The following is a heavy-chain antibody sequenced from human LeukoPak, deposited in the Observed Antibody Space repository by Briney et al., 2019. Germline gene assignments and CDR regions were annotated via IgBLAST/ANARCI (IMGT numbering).Heavy chain of an antibody. D-gene: IGHD6-19*01. V-gene: IGHV3-30*02. CDR3: ARDRRSGWYDLSYFDY. CDR1: GFTFSSYG. J-gene: IGHJ4*02. Sequence: GGSLRLSCAASGFTFSSYGMHWVRQAPGKGLEWVAFIRYDGSNKYYADSVKGRFTISRDNAKNSLYLQMNSLRAEDTAVYYCARDRRSGWYDLSYFDYWGQGTLVTVSS. CDR2: IRYDGSNK.